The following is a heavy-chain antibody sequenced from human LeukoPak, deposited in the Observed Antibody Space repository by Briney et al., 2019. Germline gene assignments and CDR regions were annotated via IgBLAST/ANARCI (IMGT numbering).Heavy chain of an antibody. CDR2: IKQDGSEK. D-gene: IGHD2-2*01. J-gene: IGHJ4*02. V-gene: IGHV3-7*03. CDR3: TASAWFVVVPAAIDY. Sequence: PGGSLRLSCAASGFTFSSYWMSWVRQAPGKGLEWVANIKQDGSEKYYVDSVKGRFTISRDNAKDSLYLQMNSLRAEDTAVYYCTASAWFVVVPAAIDYWGQGTLVTVSS. CDR1: GFTFSSYW.